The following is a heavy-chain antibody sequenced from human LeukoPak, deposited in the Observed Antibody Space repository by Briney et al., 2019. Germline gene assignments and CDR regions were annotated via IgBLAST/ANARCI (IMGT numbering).Heavy chain of an antibody. J-gene: IGHJ4*02. D-gene: IGHD3-22*01. V-gene: IGHV2-5*02. CDR1: GFSLNAPGVG. CDR3: AHRKNYYDSSVFDN. Sequence: SGPKLANPTHALTLTCSFSGFSLNAPGVGLGWIRQLRAKTLARVALIYWDDDRRYSPTLKSRLTITKDTSKNQVVPTMTNMDPVDTATYFCAHRKNYYDSSVFDNWGQGTLVTVSS. CDR2: IYWDDDR.